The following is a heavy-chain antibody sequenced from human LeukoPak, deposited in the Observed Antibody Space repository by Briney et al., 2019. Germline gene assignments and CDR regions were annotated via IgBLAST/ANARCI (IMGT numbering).Heavy chain of an antibody. V-gene: IGHV1-69*05. J-gene: IGHJ3*02. Sequence: SVKVSCKASGGTFSSYAISWVRQAPGQGLEWMGRIIPIFGTANYAQKFQGRVTVTTDESTSTAYMELSSLRSEDTAVYYCARTPSGGGAFDIWGQGTMVTVSS. CDR2: IIPIFGTA. CDR3: ARTPSGGGAFDI. D-gene: IGHD1-26*01. CDR1: GGTFSSYA.